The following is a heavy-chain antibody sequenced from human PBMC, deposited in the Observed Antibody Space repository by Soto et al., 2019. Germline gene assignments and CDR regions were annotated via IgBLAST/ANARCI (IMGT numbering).Heavy chain of an antibody. Sequence: EVQLVESGGGLVKPGGSVRLSCAASGFTFSNAWMSWVRQAPGKGLEWVGRIKSKSAGGTTEYDAPVKDRFTISRXXXXXXXXXXXXXXXXXXXXXXXXXXXXXXXXKIFDSWGQGTLVTVSS. CDR3: XXXXXXXXKIFDS. V-gene: IGHV3-15*01. CDR1: GFTFSNAW. J-gene: IGHJ4*02. CDR2: IKSKSAGGTT.